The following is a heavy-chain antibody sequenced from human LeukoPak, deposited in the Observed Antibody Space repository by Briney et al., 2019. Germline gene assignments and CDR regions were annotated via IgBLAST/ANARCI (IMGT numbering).Heavy chain of an antibody. J-gene: IGHJ4*02. V-gene: IGHV1-18*01. Sequence: ASEKVSCKASGYDFTSVGITWVRRAPGQGLEWMGWISPYNGSTRYAQKFQGRVAMTTDTSTTTAYMELRGLRFNDTAVYYCARAGSGSGWYFDYWGQGTLVTASS. CDR3: ARAGSGSGWYFDY. CDR1: GYDFTSVG. D-gene: IGHD6-19*01. CDR2: ISPYNGST.